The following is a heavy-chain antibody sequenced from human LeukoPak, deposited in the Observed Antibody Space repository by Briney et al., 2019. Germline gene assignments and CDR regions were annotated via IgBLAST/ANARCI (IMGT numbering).Heavy chain of an antibody. CDR3: AREVYVGFDFWSGPRGCFGL. J-gene: IGHJ2*01. V-gene: IGHV1-46*01. D-gene: IGHD3-3*01. CDR2: INPSGGST. CDR1: GYTFTTYY. Sequence: LWASVKVSCKASGYTFTTYYMHWVRQAPGQGLEWMGIINPSGGSTSYEQKFQGRVTMTRDTSTSTVYMELSSLTSEHTAVYYCAREVYVGFDFWSGPRGCFGLWGRGTLVTVSS.